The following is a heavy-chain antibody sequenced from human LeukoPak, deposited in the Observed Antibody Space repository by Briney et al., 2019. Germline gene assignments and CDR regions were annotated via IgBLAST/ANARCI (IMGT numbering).Heavy chain of an antibody. CDR2: ISSSGSSI. D-gene: IGHD3-16*02. CDR3: ARDVTERTIVAMDV. Sequence: GGSLRLSCAASGFTFSDYYMSWIRQAPGKGLEWVSYISSSGSSIYYADSLKGRYTMSRDNAKNSLYLQMNSLRAEDTAVYYCARDVTERTIVAMDVWGKGTTVTISS. J-gene: IGHJ6*03. CDR1: GFTFSDYY. V-gene: IGHV3-11*01.